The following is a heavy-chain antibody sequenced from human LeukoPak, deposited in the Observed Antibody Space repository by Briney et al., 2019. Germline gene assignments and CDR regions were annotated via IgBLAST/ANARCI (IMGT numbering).Heavy chain of an antibody. CDR3: ARGPSITNYSNFDY. CDR1: GFTFSSYS. D-gene: IGHD4/OR15-4a*01. CDR2: ISSSSSYI. Sequence: PGGSLRLSCAASGFTFSSYSMNWVRQAPGKGLEWVSSISSSSSYIYYADSVKGRFTISRDNAKNSLYLQMNSLRAEDTAVYYCARGPSITNYSNFDYWGQGTLVTVSS. J-gene: IGHJ4*02. V-gene: IGHV3-21*01.